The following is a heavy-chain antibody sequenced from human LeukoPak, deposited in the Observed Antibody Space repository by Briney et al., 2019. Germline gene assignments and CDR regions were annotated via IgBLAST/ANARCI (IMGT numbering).Heavy chain of an antibody. CDR1: GYSVSEYW. Sequence: GESLKISCKGSGYSVSEYWIGWVRQMPGKGLEWMGITYPGDSDTRYSPSFQGQVTISADKWVDTAYVQWSSLKASGSGMYYCARLAIKGATRGPLDYWGQGTLVTVSS. V-gene: IGHV5-51*01. CDR3: ARLAIKGATRGPLDY. J-gene: IGHJ4*02. D-gene: IGHD1-26*01. CDR2: TYPGDSDT.